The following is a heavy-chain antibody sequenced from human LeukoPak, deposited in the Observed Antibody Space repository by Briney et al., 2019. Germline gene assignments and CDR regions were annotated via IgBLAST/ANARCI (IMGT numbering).Heavy chain of an antibody. D-gene: IGHD1-26*01. CDR2: IYYSGST. CDR3: ARCPSGSYRYFDY. Sequence: SETLSLTCTVSGGSISSSSYYWGWIRQPPGKGLEWIGSIYYSGSTYYNPSLKSRVTISVDTSKNQFSLKLSSVTAADTAVYYCARCPSGSYRYFDYWGQGTLVTVSS. CDR1: GGSISSSSYY. J-gene: IGHJ4*02. V-gene: IGHV4-39*07.